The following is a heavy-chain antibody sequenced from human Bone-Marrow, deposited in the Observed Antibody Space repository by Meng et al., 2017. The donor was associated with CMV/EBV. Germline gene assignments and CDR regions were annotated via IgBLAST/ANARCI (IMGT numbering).Heavy chain of an antibody. V-gene: IGHV3-30*02. CDR1: GFTFSSYG. Sequence: GESLKISCAASGFTFSSYGMHWARQAPGKGLEWVAFIRYDGSNKYYADSVKGRFTISRDNAKNSLYLQMNSPRAEDTAVYYCAREPSRGMDFWGQGTTVTVSS. CDR2: IRYDGSNK. CDR3: AREPSRGMDF. J-gene: IGHJ6*02.